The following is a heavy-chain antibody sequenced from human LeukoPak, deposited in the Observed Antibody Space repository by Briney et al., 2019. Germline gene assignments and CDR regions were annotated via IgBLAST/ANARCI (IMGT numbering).Heavy chain of an antibody. CDR2: VFYSGNS. V-gene: IGHV4-39*02. Sequence: SETLSLTCTVSGDSLNSSTYYWGWVRQPPEKGLEYIGSVFYSGNSYYNPTLKGRVTLSIDTSKNHFSLRLSSVTAADTAVYYCARSLFRIAARPHFDYWGRGTLVTVSS. CDR1: GDSLNSSTYY. J-gene: IGHJ4*02. CDR3: ARSLFRIAARPHFDY. D-gene: IGHD6-6*01.